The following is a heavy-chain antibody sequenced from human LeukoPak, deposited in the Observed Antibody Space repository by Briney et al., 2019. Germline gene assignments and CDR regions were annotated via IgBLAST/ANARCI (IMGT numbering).Heavy chain of an antibody. CDR2: IVSNGDST. CDR3: VNPGWYYDSSGYSYYYGMDV. V-gene: IGHV3-64D*09. Sequence: GGSLRLSCAASGFTFSRYGMHWVRQAPGKGLEYVSAIVSNGDSTYYADSVKGRFTISRDNAKNTLYLQMSSLRPDDTAVYYCVNPGWYYDSSGYSYYYGMDVWGQGTTVTVSS. J-gene: IGHJ6*02. D-gene: IGHD3-22*01. CDR1: GFTFSRYG.